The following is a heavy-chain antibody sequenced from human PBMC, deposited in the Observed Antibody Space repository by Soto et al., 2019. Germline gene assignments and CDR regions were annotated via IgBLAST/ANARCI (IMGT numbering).Heavy chain of an antibody. V-gene: IGHV3-30-3*01. J-gene: IGHJ6*02. CDR3: ASLYYYDSSGYNEYYYYYGMDV. CDR2: ISYDGSNK. D-gene: IGHD3-22*01. CDR1: GFTFSSYA. Sequence: QVQLVESGGGVVQPGRSLRLSCAASGFTFSSYAMHWVRQAPGKGLEWVAVISYDGSNKYYADSVKGRFTISRDNSKNTLYLQMNSLRAEDTAVYYCASLYYYDSSGYNEYYYYYGMDVWGQGTTVTVSS.